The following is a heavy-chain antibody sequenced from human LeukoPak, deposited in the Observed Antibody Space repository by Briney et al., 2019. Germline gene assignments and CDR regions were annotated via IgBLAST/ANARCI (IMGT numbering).Heavy chain of an antibody. D-gene: IGHD3-9*01. J-gene: IGHJ4*02. CDR2: ISSRRSYI. CDR3: ARDYYDILTGYYFRADY. V-gene: IGHV3-21*01. CDR1: GFTFSSYS. Sequence: PGGSLRLSCAASGFTFSSYSMNWVRQAPGKGLEWVSCISSRRSYIYYADSVKGRFIISRDNAKNSLYLQMNSLRAEDTAVYYCARDYYDILTGYYFRADYWGQGTLVTVSS.